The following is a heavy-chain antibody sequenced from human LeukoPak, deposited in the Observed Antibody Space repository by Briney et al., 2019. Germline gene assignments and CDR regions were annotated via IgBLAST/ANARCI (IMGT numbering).Heavy chain of an antibody. CDR3: ARAIIVGATHFDY. CDR2: IYYSGST. Sequence: SETLSLTCTVSGGSISSYYWSWIRQPPGKGLEWIGYIYYSGSTNYNPSLKSRVTISVDTSKNQFSLKLSSVTAADTAVYYCARAIIVGATHFDYWGQGTLVTVSS. CDR1: GGSISSYY. V-gene: IGHV4-59*01. J-gene: IGHJ4*02. D-gene: IGHD1-26*01.